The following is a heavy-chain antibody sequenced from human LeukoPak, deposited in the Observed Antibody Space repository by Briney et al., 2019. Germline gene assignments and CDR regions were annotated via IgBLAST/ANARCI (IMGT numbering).Heavy chain of an antibody. CDR3: ARDEGRYSRGYYPNWFDP. Sequence: GASVKVSCKASGYTFTGYYMHWVRQAPGQGLEWMGWINPNSGGTNYAQNLQGRVTMTTDTSTSTAYMELRSLTSDDTAVYYCARDEGRYSRGYYPNWFDPWGQGTLVTVSS. CDR2: INPNSGGT. J-gene: IGHJ5*02. CDR1: GYTFTGYY. D-gene: IGHD3-22*01. V-gene: IGHV1-2*02.